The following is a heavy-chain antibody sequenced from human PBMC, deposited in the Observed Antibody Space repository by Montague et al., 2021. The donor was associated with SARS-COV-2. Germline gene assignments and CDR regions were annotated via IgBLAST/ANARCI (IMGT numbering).Heavy chain of an antibody. CDR2: IYWDDDK. D-gene: IGHD3-10*01. Sequence: PALVKPTQTLTLTCTFSGFSLSSGGVGVGWIRQPPGKALEWVALIYWDDDKRYSPSLKSRLTMTKDTSENQVYLTMTNMDPVDTATYYCAHYYYGSGTYFDFDYWGQGTLVTVSS. J-gene: IGHJ4*01. CDR1: GFSLSSGGVG. V-gene: IGHV2-5*02. CDR3: AHYYYGSGTYFDFDY.